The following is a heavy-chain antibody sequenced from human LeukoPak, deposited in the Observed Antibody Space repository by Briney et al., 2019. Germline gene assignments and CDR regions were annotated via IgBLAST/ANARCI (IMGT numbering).Heavy chain of an antibody. D-gene: IGHD2/OR15-2a*01. CDR2: INPNSGGT. CDR1: GYTFTGYY. J-gene: IGHJ4*02. CDR3: ARDPPLLATVITGGDY. V-gene: IGHV1-2*02. Sequence: GASVKVSGKASGYTFTGYYMHWVRQAPGQGLEWMGWINPNSGGTNYAQKFQGRVTMTRDTSINTAYMELSRLRSDDTAVYYCARDPPLLATVITGGDYWGQGTLVTVSS.